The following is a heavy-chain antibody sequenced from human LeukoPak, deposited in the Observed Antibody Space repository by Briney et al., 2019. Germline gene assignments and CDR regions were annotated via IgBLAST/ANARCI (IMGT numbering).Heavy chain of an antibody. J-gene: IGHJ4*02. Sequence: PSETLSLTCTVSGGSISSGGYYWSWIRQHPGKGLEWIGYIYYTGSTYYNPSLKSRVSISVDTSKSQFSLKLSSVTAADTAVYYCARQNDYGDYYFDYWGQGTLVTVSS. V-gene: IGHV4-31*03. CDR2: IYYTGST. D-gene: IGHD4-17*01. CDR1: GGSISSGGYY. CDR3: ARQNDYGDYYFDY.